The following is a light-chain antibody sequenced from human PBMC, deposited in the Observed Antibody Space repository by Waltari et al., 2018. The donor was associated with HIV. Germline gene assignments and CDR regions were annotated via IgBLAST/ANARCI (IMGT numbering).Light chain of an antibody. CDR2: KDS. Sequence: SYELKQPPSVSVSPGQTARITCSGHALSKQYVYWYQQKPGLAPILVIFKDSEGPSEIPERFSGSSSGTTVTLTVTGVQAQDEADYFCQSADDSGSLVVFGGGTKLIVL. CDR1: ALSKQY. V-gene: IGLV3-25*03. CDR3: QSADDSGSLVV. J-gene: IGLJ2*01.